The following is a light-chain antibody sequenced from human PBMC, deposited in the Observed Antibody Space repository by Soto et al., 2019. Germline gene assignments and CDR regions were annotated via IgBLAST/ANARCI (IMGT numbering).Light chain of an antibody. J-gene: IGKJ5*01. Sequence: DIQMTQAPSSLSASVGDRVNITCRASQNIRNSLNWYQQKPGKARKLLISSTSSLQSGVPSRFSGSGSGTDFTLTISSLQPEDFASYYCQQSYRTPSITFGQGTRLE. V-gene: IGKV1-39*01. CDR2: STS. CDR3: QQSYRTPSIT. CDR1: QNIRNS.